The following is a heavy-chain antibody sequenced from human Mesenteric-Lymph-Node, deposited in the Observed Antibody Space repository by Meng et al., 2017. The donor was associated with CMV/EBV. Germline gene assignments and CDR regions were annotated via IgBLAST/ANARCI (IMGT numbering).Heavy chain of an antibody. Sequence: GGSLRLSCAASGFTFRTYGMHWVRQAPGKGLEWVAVMSHDGTNRYYADSVQGRLTISRDNSKNTLYLQMNSLREEDTAVYYCARDGGEYYDFWSGYQRNYYYYGMDVWGQGTTVTVSS. CDR3: ARDGGEYYDFWSGYQRNYYYYGMDV. J-gene: IGHJ6*02. CDR2: MSHDGTNR. CDR1: GFTFRTYG. D-gene: IGHD3-3*01. V-gene: IGHV3-30*19.